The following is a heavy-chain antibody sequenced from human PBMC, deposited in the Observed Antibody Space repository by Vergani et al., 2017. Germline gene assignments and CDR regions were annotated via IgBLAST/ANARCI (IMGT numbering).Heavy chain of an antibody. CDR2: INSDGDST. V-gene: IGHV3-74*01. CDR1: GFTFSNYW. CDR3: ARDGWELLDYFYYMDV. D-gene: IGHD1-26*01. J-gene: IGHJ6*03. Sequence: EVQLLESGGGLVQPGGPLRLSCTASGFTFSNYWMQWVRQAPGKGLMWVSRINSDGDSTSYADSVKGRFTISRDNAKNTLYLQMDSLRAEDTAVYYCARDGWELLDYFYYMDVWGKGTTVTVSS.